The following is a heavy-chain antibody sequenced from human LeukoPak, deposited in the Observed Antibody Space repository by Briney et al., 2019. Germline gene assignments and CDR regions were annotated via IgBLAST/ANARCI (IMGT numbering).Heavy chain of an antibody. J-gene: IGHJ4*02. Sequence: ASVKVSCKASGYTFTSYDIIWVRQATGQGLEWMGWMNPNSGNTGYAQKFQGRVTMTRNASGSTAYMELSSLRSEDTAVYYCARIASYYDSNMNFDYWGQGTLVTVSS. CDR2: MNPNSGNT. D-gene: IGHD3-22*01. CDR1: GYTFTSYD. V-gene: IGHV1-8*01. CDR3: ARIASYYDSNMNFDY.